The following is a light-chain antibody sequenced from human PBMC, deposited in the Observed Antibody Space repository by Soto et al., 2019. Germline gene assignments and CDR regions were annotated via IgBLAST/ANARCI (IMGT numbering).Light chain of an antibody. J-gene: IGKJ2*01. Sequence: DIQLTQSPSFLSASVGDRVTITCRASQGISTYVAWFQQKPGKAPNLLIYVASTLHSGVPSRFSGTGSGTEFTPTISNLQPEDFATYYCQQLNSYPITFGQGTKLEIK. V-gene: IGKV1-9*01. CDR1: QGISTY. CDR3: QQLNSYPIT. CDR2: VAS.